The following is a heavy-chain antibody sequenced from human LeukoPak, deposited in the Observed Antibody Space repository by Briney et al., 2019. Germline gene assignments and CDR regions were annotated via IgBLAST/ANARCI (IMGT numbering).Heavy chain of an antibody. CDR3: ARGLVVAATPSY. V-gene: IGHV1-8*02. Sequence: ASVKVSCKASGYTFTGYYMHWVRQATRQGLEWMGWMNPNSGNTGYAQKFQGRVTMTRNTSISTAYMELSSLRSEDTAVYYCARGLVVAATPSYWGQGTLVTVSS. J-gene: IGHJ4*02. CDR1: GYTFTGYY. D-gene: IGHD2-15*01. CDR2: MNPNSGNT.